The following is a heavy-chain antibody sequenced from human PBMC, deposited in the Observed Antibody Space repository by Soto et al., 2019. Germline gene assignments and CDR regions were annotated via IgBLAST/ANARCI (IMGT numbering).Heavy chain of an antibody. J-gene: IGHJ4*02. V-gene: IGHV3-30-3*01. CDR1: GFTFSSYA. CDR3: ARDVKLSGYDLASY. Sequence: GGSRRRSWAASGFTFSSYAMHWVRQAPGKGLEWVAVISYDGSNKYYADSVKGRFTISRDNSKNTLYLQMNSLRAEDTAVYYCARDVKLSGYDLASYWGQGTLVTVSS. D-gene: IGHD5-12*01. CDR2: ISYDGSNK.